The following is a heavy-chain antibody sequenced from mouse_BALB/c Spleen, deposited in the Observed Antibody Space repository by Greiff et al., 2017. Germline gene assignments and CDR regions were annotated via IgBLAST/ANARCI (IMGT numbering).Heavy chain of an antibody. D-gene: IGHD2-14*01. J-gene: IGHJ3*01. CDR2: IYPGDGDT. CDR3: ARGGYYRYDSAY. CDR1: GYAFSSYW. Sequence: QVQLQQSGAELVRPGSSVKISCKASGYAFSSYWMNWVKQRPGQGLEWIGQIYPGDGDTNYNGKFKGKATLTADKSSSTAYMQLSSLTSEDSAVYFCARGGYYRYDSAYWGQGTLVTVSA. V-gene: IGHV1-80*01.